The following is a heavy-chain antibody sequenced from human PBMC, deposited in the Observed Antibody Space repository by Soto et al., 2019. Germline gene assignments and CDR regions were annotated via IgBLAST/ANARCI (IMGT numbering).Heavy chain of an antibody. CDR1: GFTFSSYG. J-gene: IGHJ3*02. Sequence: QVQLVESGGGVVQPGRSLRLSCAASGFTFSSYGMHWVRQAPGKGPEWVGGITYDGSNKFYADSVKGRFTISRENSKNTVFQQMNSLRAEDAAVYYCAKDSRELLPGDAFDIWCQGTMVTVST. CDR2: ITYDGSNK. V-gene: IGHV3-30*18. D-gene: IGHD1-26*01. CDR3: AKDSRELLPGDAFDI.